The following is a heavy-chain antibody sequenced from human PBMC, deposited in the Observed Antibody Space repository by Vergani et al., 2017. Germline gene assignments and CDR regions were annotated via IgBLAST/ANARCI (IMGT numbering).Heavy chain of an antibody. J-gene: IGHJ4*02. CDR2: IIPIFGTA. V-gene: IGHV1-69*01. CDR3: ARGPWGATTPNYFDY. D-gene: IGHD1-26*01. Sequence: QVQLVQSGAEVKKPGSSVKVSCKASGGTFSSYAISWVRQAPGQGLEWMGGIIPIFGTANDAQKLQGRVTITADESTSTAYMELSILRSEDTAVYYCARGPWGATTPNYFDYWGQGTLVTVSS. CDR1: GGTFSSYA.